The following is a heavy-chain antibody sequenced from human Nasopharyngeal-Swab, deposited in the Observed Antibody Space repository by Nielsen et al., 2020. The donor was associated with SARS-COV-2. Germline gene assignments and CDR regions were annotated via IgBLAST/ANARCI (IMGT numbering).Heavy chain of an antibody. CDR2: AYYSGST. CDR1: GGSASTTTYF. D-gene: IGHD1-26*01. Sequence: SETLSLTCPVSGGSASTTTYFWGSIRQPPGKGLEWIGTAYYSGSTYYNPPLKSRVTISVDTSKNQFSLKLNSVTATDTAVYYCARGYGSFPYYFDHWGQGTLVTVSS. V-gene: IGHV4-39*01. CDR3: ARGYGSFPYYFDH. J-gene: IGHJ4*02.